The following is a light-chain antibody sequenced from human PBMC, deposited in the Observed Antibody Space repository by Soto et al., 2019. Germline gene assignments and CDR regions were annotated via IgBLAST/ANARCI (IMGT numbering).Light chain of an antibody. V-gene: IGKV1-6*01. CDR2: TAS. J-gene: IGKJ1*01. CDR1: QGIRND. Sequence: AIQMTHSPSSLSASVGDRVTITCRASQGIRNDLGWYQQKPGKAPKLLIYTASTSQSGVPSRFSGSGYGTDFTLTISSLQPEDFATYYCLQDNNYPVTFGQGTKVDIK. CDR3: LQDNNYPVT.